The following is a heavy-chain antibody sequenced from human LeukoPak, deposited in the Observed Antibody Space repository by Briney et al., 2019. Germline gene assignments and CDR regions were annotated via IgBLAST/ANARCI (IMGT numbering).Heavy chain of an antibody. J-gene: IGHJ6*02. CDR1: GFTFSSYT. Sequence: PGGSLRLSCAASGFTFSSYTMNWVRQAPGKGLGWVSYISSGDSVIYYADSVKGRFTISRDNAKNSLYLQMNSLRADDTAVYYCARVGYHYGMDVWGQGTTVTVSS. D-gene: IGHD6-25*01. V-gene: IGHV3-48*04. CDR2: ISSGDSVI. CDR3: ARVGYHYGMDV.